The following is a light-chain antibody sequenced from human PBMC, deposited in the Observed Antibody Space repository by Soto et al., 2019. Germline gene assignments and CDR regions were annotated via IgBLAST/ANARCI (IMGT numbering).Light chain of an antibody. V-gene: IGLV2-14*01. Sequence: QSVLTQPASVSGSPGQSITISCTGTDSDVGGYNDGSWYQQHPGNAPKVMIYDVSNRPSGVSNRFSGSKSGNTASLIISGLQAEDEADYYCSSYTINGVGVFGGGTKLTVL. J-gene: IGLJ2*01. CDR1: DSDVGGYND. CDR2: DVS. CDR3: SSYTINGVGV.